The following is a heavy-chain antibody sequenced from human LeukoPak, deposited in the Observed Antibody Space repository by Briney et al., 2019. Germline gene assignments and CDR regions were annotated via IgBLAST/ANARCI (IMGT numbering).Heavy chain of an antibody. V-gene: IGHV4-59*11. D-gene: IGHD6-19*01. CDR1: GGSITSHY. Sequence: PSETLSLTCTVSGGSITSHYWSWIRQPPGKGLEWIGYIYYSGSTNYNPSLKSRVTISIDPSKKQFSLKLSSVTAADTAVYYCARDYSSGWYGLWGQGTMVTVSS. CDR2: IYYSGST. CDR3: ARDYSSGWYGL. J-gene: IGHJ4*02.